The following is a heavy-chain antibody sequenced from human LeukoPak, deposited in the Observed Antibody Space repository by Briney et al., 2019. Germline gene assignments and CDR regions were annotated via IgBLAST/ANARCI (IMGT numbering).Heavy chain of an antibody. Sequence: SVTVSCTASGGTFSSYAISWVRQAPGQGLEWMGGIIPIFGTANYVQKFQGRVTITADESTSTAYMELSSLRSEDTAVYYCASRAEDIVVVPAASYYYYYGMDVWGKGTTVTVSS. CDR1: GGTFSSYA. CDR3: ASRAEDIVVVPAASYYYYYGMDV. CDR2: IIPIFGTA. J-gene: IGHJ6*04. D-gene: IGHD2-2*01. V-gene: IGHV1-69*13.